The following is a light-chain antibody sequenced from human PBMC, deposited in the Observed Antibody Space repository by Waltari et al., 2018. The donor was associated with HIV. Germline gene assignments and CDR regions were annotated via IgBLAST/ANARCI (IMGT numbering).Light chain of an antibody. V-gene: IGLV2-14*03. CDR2: YVS. CDR1: SSDVGGYNY. J-gene: IGLJ2*01. Sequence: QSALTQPASVSGSPGQSITISCTGTSSDVGGYNYVSWYQQHPGKAPKLMIYYVSNRPSGVSNRCSGSKSGNTASLTISGLQAEDEADYYCSSYTSSSALYVVFGGGTKLTVL. CDR3: SSYTSSSALYVV.